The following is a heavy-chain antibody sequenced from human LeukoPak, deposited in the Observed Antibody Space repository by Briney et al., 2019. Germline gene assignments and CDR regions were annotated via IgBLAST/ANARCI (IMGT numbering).Heavy chain of an antibody. Sequence: GGSLRLSCAASGFTFSSYSMNWVRQAPGKGLEWVSSISSSSYIYYADSVKGRFTISRDNAKNSLYLQMNSLRAEDTAVYYCATLYCSSTSCPDHWGQGTLVTVSS. V-gene: IGHV3-21*01. CDR3: ATLYCSSTSCPDH. J-gene: IGHJ5*02. CDR1: GFTFSSYS. CDR2: ISSSSYI. D-gene: IGHD2-2*01.